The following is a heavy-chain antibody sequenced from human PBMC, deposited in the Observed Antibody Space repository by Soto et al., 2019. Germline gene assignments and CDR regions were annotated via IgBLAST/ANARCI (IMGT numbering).Heavy chain of an antibody. J-gene: IGHJ4*02. CDR2: IYYSGST. CDR1: GGSISSYY. Sequence: PSETLSLTCTVSGGSISSYYWSWIRQPPGKGLEWIGYIYYSGSTNYNPSLKSRVTISVDTSKNQFSLKLSSVTAADTAVYYCARDGPYYDSSGYYDYWGQGTLVTVSS. CDR3: ARDGPYYDSSGYYDY. D-gene: IGHD3-22*01. V-gene: IGHV4-59*01.